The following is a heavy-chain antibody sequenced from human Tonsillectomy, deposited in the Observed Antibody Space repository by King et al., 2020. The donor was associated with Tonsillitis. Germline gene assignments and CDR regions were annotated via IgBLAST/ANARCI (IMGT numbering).Heavy chain of an antibody. J-gene: IGHJ3*02. V-gene: IGHV5-51*01. D-gene: IGHD7-27*01. CDR2: IYPVDSDT. CDR1: EYSFTNYY. CDR3: ARHNLGPDAFDI. Sequence: VQLVESGAEVKKPGESLKIFCKGSEYSFTNYYIVWVRQMPGKGLEWMRIIYPVDSDTRHSPAFQEQVTNSADKHISTAYLQLSSLTASDNAMYYCARHNLGPDAFDIWGEGTMVTVSS.